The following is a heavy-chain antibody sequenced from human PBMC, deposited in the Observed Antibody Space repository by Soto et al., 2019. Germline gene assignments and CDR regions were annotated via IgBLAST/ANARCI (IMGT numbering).Heavy chain of an antibody. CDR2: IYYSGST. CDR1: GGSISSYY. V-gene: IGHV4-59*01. J-gene: IGHJ6*02. Sequence: KPSETLSLTCTVSGGSISSYYWSWIRQPPGKGLEWIGYIYYSGSTNYNPSLKSRVTISVDTSKNQFSLKLSSVTAADTAVYYCAGIYCTNGVCYTPYYYYGMDVWGQGTTVTVSS. CDR3: AGIYCTNGVCYTPYYYYGMDV. D-gene: IGHD2-8*01.